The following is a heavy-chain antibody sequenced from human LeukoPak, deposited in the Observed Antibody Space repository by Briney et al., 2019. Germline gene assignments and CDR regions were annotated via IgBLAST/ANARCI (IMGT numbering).Heavy chain of an antibody. V-gene: IGHV1-2*02. Sequence: VASVKVSCKASGYTLTGYYMHWVRQAPGQGLEWMGWINPNSGGTNYAQKFQGRVTMTRDTSISTAYMELSRLRSDDTAVYYCARRLELNDAFDIWGQGTMVTVSS. CDR3: ARRLELNDAFDI. CDR1: GYTLTGYY. CDR2: INPNSGGT. J-gene: IGHJ3*02. D-gene: IGHD1-26*01.